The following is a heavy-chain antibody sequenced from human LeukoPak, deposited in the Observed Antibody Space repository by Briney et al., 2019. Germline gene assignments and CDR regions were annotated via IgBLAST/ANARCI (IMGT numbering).Heavy chain of an antibody. Sequence: GGSLRLSCAASGFTFNTYAMHWVRQTPGMGLEWVAVISYDGINIYYLDSVKGRFTISRDNSNNTLYLQITSLRPEDTAVYYCVRVPARASSAFYYFDYWGQGTLVTVSS. V-gene: IGHV3-30-3*01. J-gene: IGHJ4*02. CDR3: VRVPARASSAFYYFDY. CDR2: ISYDGINI. CDR1: GFTFNTYA. D-gene: IGHD3-22*01.